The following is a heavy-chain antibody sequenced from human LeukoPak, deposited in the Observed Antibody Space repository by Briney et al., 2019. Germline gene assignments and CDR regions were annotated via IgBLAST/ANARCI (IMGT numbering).Heavy chain of an antibody. CDR3: ARGDGAVAGRRDYYYYYMDV. Sequence: GASVKVSCKASGGTFSSYAISWVRQAPGQGLEWMGGIIPIFGTANYAQKFQGRVTITADESTSTAYMELSSLRSEDTAVYYCARGDGAVAGRRDYYYYYMDVWGKGTTVTVSS. V-gene: IGHV1-69*01. CDR1: GGTFSSYA. J-gene: IGHJ6*03. D-gene: IGHD6-19*01. CDR2: IIPIFGTA.